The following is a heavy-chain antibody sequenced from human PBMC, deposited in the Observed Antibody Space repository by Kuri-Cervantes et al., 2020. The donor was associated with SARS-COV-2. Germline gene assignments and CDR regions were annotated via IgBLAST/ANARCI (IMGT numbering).Heavy chain of an antibody. V-gene: IGHV5-10-1*01. CDR1: GSSFSDYW. D-gene: IGHD5-12*01. CDR3: ARHSELDIVAYGDWFDP. CDR2: IDLSDSYT. J-gene: IGHJ5*02. Sequence: GGSLRPSCQASGSSFSDYWFNWVRQMPGKALEWMGRIDLSDSYTNYSPSFQGHVTISADKSISTAYLQWSSLKASDTAMYYCARHSELDIVAYGDWFDPWGQGTLVTVSS.